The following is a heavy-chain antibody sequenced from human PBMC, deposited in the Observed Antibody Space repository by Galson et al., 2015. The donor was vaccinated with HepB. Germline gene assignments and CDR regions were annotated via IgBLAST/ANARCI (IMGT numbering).Heavy chain of an antibody. CDR2: ISGSGGTT. V-gene: IGHV3-23*01. CDR1: GFTFSSSA. CDR3: AKTSHCDY. J-gene: IGHJ4*02. Sequence: SLILSCAASGFTFSSSAMSWVRQAPGKGLEWVSVISGSGGTTYYADSVKGRFTISRDNSKNTLYLQMNSLRGEDTAVYYCAKTSHCDYWGQGTLVTVSS.